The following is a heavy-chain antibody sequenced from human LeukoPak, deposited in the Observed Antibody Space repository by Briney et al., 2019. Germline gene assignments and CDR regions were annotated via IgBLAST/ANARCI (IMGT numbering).Heavy chain of an antibody. CDR3: ARGPYGSENYYDY. V-gene: IGHV1-2*02. Sequence: ASVKVSCKASGYTFTDYHVHWVRQAPGQGLEWMGWINPNSGGTNYAQKFQGRVTMTRDTSISTAYMELSRLRSDDTAAYYCARGPYGSENYYDYWGQGTLATVSS. CDR1: GYTFTDYH. CDR2: INPNSGGT. J-gene: IGHJ4*02. D-gene: IGHD3-10*01.